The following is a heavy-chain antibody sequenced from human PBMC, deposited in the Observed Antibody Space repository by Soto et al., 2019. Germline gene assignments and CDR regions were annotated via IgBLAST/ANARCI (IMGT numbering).Heavy chain of an antibody. Sequence: GGSLRLSCAASGFTFSNAWMNWVRQAPGKGLEWVGRIKSKTDGGTTDYAAPVKGRFTISRDDSKNTLYLQMNSLKTEDTATDYCAHSIRYSSVYWGQGTLVTVSS. V-gene: IGHV3-15*07. CDR2: IKSKTDGGTT. J-gene: IGHJ4*02. D-gene: IGHD5-18*01. CDR3: AHSIRYSSVY. CDR1: GFTFSNAW.